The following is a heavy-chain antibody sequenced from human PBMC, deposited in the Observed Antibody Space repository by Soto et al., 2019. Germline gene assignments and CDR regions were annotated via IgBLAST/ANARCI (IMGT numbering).Heavy chain of an antibody. CDR3: ARIVVWGVRASYSSDSFAV. J-gene: IGHJ4*03. CDR2: ISGSGGST. D-gene: IGHD3-10*01. Sequence: GGSLRLSCAASGFTFSSYAMSWVRQAPGKGLEWVSAISGSGGSTYYADSVKGRFTISRDNSKNTLYLQMNSLRAEDTAVYYCARIVVWGVRASYSSDSFAVWVHGTLVTV. CDR1: GFTFSSYA. V-gene: IGHV3-23*01.